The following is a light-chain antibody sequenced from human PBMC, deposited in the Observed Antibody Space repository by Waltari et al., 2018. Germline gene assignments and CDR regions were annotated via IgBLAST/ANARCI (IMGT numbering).Light chain of an antibody. V-gene: IGLV2-14*01. CDR2: DVS. Sequence: QSALTQPASVSGSPGQSITISCTGTSSDVGGYNYVSWYQQHPGKAPNLVIFDVSKRPSGISNRFSGSKSGNTASLTISGLQAEDEADYYCSSYTSSATLMFGAGTKLTVL. J-gene: IGLJ3*02. CDR3: SSYTSSATLM. CDR1: SSDVGGYNY.